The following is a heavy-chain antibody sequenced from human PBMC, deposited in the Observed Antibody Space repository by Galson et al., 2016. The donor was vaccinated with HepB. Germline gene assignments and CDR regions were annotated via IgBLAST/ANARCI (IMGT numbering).Heavy chain of an antibody. Sequence: SLRLSCAASGFTFSSHVVSWVRQAPGGGLEWLPSLAPDDSETNYADSVKGRFTISRDNSKNMHYLQMNNLRAEDTAVYYCADRGSSGWYPDFWGQGTLVTVSS. CDR3: ADRGSSGWYPDF. J-gene: IGHJ4*02. V-gene: IGHV3-23*01. CDR1: GFTFSSHV. CDR2: LAPDDSET. D-gene: IGHD6-19*01.